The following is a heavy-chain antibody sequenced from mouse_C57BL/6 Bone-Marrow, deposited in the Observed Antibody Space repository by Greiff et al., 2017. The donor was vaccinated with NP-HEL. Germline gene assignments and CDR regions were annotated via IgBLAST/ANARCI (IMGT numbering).Heavy chain of an antibody. J-gene: IGHJ4*01. CDR3: AKEGYSRAMDY. CDR1: GFTFSSYA. V-gene: IGHV5-4*01. CDR2: ISDGGSYT. Sequence: EVQGVESGGGLVKPGGSLKLSCAASGFTFSSYAMSWVRPTPEKRLEWVGTISDGGSYTYYPHNVKGRFTISRDNAKNNLYLQMSHLESEDTAMYYCAKEGYSRAMDYWGQGTSVTVSS. D-gene: IGHD2-5*01.